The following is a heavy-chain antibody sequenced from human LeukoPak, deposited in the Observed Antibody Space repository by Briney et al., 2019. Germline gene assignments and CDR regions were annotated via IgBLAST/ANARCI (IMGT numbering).Heavy chain of an antibody. J-gene: IGHJ4*02. D-gene: IGHD5-18*01. V-gene: IGHV4-39*01. CDR2: IHYTAST. Sequence: TSETLSLTCTVSGDSITSTYYWGWVREPPGKGLEWIGPIHYTASTSYNPSLKSRVTISVQTTKNQFSLKLSSVTAADTAVYYCARLTYTYGYVNYWGQGTLVTVSS. CDR3: ARLTYTYGYVNY. CDR1: GDSITSTYY.